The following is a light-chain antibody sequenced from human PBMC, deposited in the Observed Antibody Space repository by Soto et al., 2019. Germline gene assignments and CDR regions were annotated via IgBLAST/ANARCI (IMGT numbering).Light chain of an antibody. CDR2: TAS. CDR1: QSISSW. CDR3: QQYSDNWT. Sequence: IQMTQSPSTLSASVGDRVINTNRAIQSISSWLAWYQQKPGTAPKLLIYTASTLQSGFPSRFSGSGSGTEFTLTISSLQSDDSATYYCQQYSDNWTFGQGTKVDIK. J-gene: IGKJ1*01. V-gene: IGKV1-5*03.